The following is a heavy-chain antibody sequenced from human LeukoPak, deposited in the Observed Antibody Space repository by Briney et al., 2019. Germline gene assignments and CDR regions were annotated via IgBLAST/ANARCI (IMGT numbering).Heavy chain of an antibody. D-gene: IGHD6-13*01. CDR1: GGSISSYY. J-gene: IGHJ4*02. V-gene: IGHV4-59*01. Sequence: SETLSLTCTVSGGSISSYYWSWIRQPPGEELEWIGYIYYSGSTNYNPSLKSRVTISVDTSKSQFSLKLTSVTAADTAVYYCARGYSSSSYYFDYWGQGTLVTVSS. CDR2: IYYSGST. CDR3: ARGYSSSSYYFDY.